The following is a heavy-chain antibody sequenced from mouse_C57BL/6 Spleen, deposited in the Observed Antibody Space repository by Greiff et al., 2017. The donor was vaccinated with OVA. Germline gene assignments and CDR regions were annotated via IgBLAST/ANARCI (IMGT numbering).Heavy chain of an antibody. D-gene: IGHD1-1*01. J-gene: IGHJ2*01. CDR2: IYPYNDGT. CDR1: GYTFTSYV. CDR3: AKGGYYYGPGY. Sequence: EVQLQQSGPELVQPGASVKMSCKASGYTFTSYVMHWVKQKPGQGLEWIGYIYPYNDGTKYNAKFKGKATLTSDKSSSTAYMELSSLTAEDSAVYYCAKGGYYYGPGYWGQGTTLTVSS. V-gene: IGHV1-14*01.